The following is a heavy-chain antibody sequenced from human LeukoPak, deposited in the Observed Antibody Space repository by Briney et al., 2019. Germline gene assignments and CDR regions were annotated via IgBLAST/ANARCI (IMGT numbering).Heavy chain of an antibody. Sequence: PSETLSLTCTVSGGSISSYYWSWIRQPPGKGLEWIGRIYTSGSTNYNPSLKSRVTISVDTSKNQFSLKLSSVTAADTAVYYCARERVWRYCGGDSCGWFDPWGQGTLVTVSS. CDR1: GGSISSYY. D-gene: IGHD2-21*02. V-gene: IGHV4-4*08. CDR2: IYTSGST. CDR3: ARERVWRYCGGDSCGWFDP. J-gene: IGHJ5*02.